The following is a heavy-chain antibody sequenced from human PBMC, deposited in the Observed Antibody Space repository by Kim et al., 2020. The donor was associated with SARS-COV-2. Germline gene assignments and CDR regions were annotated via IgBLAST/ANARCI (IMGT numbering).Heavy chain of an antibody. D-gene: IGHD3-3*01. J-gene: IGHJ6*02. V-gene: IGHV4-59*01. Sequence: SLKSRVTISVDTSKNQFSLKLSSVTAADTAVYYCARDQLRFLEWARGMDVWGQGTTVTVSS. CDR3: ARDQLRFLEWARGMDV.